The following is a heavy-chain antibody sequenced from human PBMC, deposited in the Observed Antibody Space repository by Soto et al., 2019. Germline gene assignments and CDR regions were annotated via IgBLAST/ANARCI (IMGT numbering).Heavy chain of an antibody. CDR3: ARALAAMVAPDAFDI. CDR1: CYTLTRYY. CDR2: IIPIFGTA. Sequence: ASVEVSCKASCYTLTRYYMHWVRQAPGQGLEWMGGIIPIFGTANYAQKFQGRVTITADESTSTAYMELSSLRSEDTAVYYCARALAAMVAPDAFDIWGQGTMVTVSS. V-gene: IGHV1-69*13. D-gene: IGHD5-18*01. J-gene: IGHJ3*02.